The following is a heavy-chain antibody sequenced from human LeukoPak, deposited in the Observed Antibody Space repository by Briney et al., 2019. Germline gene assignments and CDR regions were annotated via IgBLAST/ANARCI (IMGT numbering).Heavy chain of an antibody. D-gene: IGHD3-3*01. J-gene: IGHJ3*02. CDR2: INPNSGGT. V-gene: IGHV1-2*04. CDR1: GYTFTGYY. Sequence: ASVKVSCKASGYTFTGYYMHWVRQAPGQGLEWMGWINPNSGGTNYAQKFQGWVTMTRDTSISTAYMELSRLRSDDTAVYYCARGTTYYDFWSGYRVDFDIWGQGTMVTVSP. CDR3: ARGTTYYDFWSGYRVDFDI.